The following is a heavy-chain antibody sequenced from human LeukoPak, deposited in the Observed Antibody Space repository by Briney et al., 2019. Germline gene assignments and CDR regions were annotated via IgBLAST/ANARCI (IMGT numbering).Heavy chain of an antibody. D-gene: IGHD3-10*01. CDR1: GFTFSDYY. Sequence: PGGSLRLSCAASGFTFSDYYMSWIRQAPGKGLEWVSYISSSSSYTNYADSVKGRFTISRDNAKNSLYLQMSSLRADDTAVYYCARDFGDNYSDYWGQGTLVTVSS. J-gene: IGHJ4*02. CDR3: ARDFGDNYSDY. CDR2: ISSSSSYT. V-gene: IGHV3-11*05.